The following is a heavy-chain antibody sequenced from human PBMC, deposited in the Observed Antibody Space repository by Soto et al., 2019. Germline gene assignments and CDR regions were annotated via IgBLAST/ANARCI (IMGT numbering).Heavy chain of an antibody. V-gene: IGHV3-33*01. J-gene: IGHJ6*02. CDR2: IWYDGSNK. D-gene: IGHD6-6*01. CDR1: GFTFSSYG. Sequence: QVQLVESGGGVVQPGRSLRLSCAASGFTFSSYGMHWVRQAPGKGLEWVAVIWYDGSNKYYADSVKGRFTISRDNYKNTLYLQMNSLRAEDTAVYYCARARYSSSSHFSGMDVWGQGTTVTVSS. CDR3: ARARYSSSSHFSGMDV.